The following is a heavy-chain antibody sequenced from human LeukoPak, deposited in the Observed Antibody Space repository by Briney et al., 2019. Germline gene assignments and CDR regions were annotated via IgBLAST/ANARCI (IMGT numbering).Heavy chain of an antibody. CDR3: ARDPVEMATIWRYYFDY. Sequence: PGGSLRLSCAASGFTVSSNYMSWVRQAPGKGLEWVSYISSSGSTIYYADSVKGRFTISRDNAKNSLYLQMNSLRAEDTAVYYCARDPVEMATIWRYYFDYWGQGTLVTVSS. CDR2: ISSSGSTI. J-gene: IGHJ4*02. V-gene: IGHV3-11*04. D-gene: IGHD5-24*01. CDR1: GFTVSSNY.